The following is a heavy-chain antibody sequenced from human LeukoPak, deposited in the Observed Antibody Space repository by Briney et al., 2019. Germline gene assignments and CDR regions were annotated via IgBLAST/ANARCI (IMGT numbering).Heavy chain of an antibody. CDR1: GGSISSSNW. V-gene: IGHV4-31*11. D-gene: IGHD6-19*01. CDR3: VSGSSGWLYFQH. J-gene: IGHJ1*01. Sequence: PSETLSLTCAVSGGSISSSNWWSWIRQHPGKGLEWIGYIYYSGSTYYNPSLKSRVTISVDTSKNQFSLKLSSVTAADTAVYYCVSGSSGWLYFQHWGQGTLVTVSS. CDR2: IYYSGST.